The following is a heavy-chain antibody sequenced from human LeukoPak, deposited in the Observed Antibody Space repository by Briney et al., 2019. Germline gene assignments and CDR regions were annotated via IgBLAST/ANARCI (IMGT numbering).Heavy chain of an antibody. CDR2: ISSYNGHP. Sequence: ASVKVSCKASGYTFTRYPFSWVRQAPGQGLEWIGHISSYNGHPDYAQRLQGRVTLTIDTSTSTAYMELRSLRSDDTATYYCARVNVGSSGGDYWGQGTLVTVSS. CDR1: GYTFTRYP. D-gene: IGHD6-13*01. CDR3: ARVNVGSSGGDY. J-gene: IGHJ4*02. V-gene: IGHV1-18*01.